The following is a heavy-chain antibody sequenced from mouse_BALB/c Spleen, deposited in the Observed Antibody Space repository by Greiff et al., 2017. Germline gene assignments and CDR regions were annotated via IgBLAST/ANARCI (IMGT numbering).Heavy chain of an antibody. D-gene: IGHD1-1*01. CDR3: ARGYGSSYGGFAY. Sequence: EVQLVESGGGLVQPGGSLKLSCAASGFTFSDYYMYWVRQTPEKRLEWVATISDGGSYTYYPDSVKGRFTISRDNAKNNLYLQMSSLKSEDTAMYYCARGYGSSYGGFAYWGQGTLVTVSA. V-gene: IGHV5-4*02. CDR1: GFTFSDYY. J-gene: IGHJ3*01. CDR2: ISDGGSYT.